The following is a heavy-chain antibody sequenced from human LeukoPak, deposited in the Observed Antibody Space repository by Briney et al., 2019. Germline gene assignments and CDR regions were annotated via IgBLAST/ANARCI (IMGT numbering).Heavy chain of an antibody. CDR3: ASALGAFDI. V-gene: IGHV4-59*01. CDR1: GGSISSYY. Sequence: SETLSLTCTASGGSISSYYWSWIRQPPGKGLEWIGYIYYSGSTNYNPSLKSRVTISVDTSKNQFSLKLSSVTAADTAVYYCASALGAFDIWGQGTMVTVSS. D-gene: IGHD3-16*01. J-gene: IGHJ3*02. CDR2: IYYSGST.